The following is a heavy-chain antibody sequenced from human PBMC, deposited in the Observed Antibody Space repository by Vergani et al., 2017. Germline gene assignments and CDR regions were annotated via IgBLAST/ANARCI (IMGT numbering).Heavy chain of an antibody. CDR3: ANREYYDILTGYYNRYYYYGMDV. CDR1: GFTFSSYA. D-gene: IGHD3-9*01. V-gene: IGHV3-23*01. Sequence: EVQLLESGGGLVQPGGSLRLSCAASGFTFSSYAMSWVRQAPGKGLEWVSAISGSGGSTYYADSVKGRFTISRDNSKNTLYLQMNSLRAEDTAVYYCANREYYDILTGYYNRYYYYGMDVWGQGTTVTVSS. J-gene: IGHJ6*02. CDR2: ISGSGGST.